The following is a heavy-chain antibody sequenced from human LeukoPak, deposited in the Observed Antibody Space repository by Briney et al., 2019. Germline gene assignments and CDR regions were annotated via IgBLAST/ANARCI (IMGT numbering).Heavy chain of an antibody. J-gene: IGHJ4*02. D-gene: IGHD3-9*01. CDR2: IRYDGSNK. Sequence: GGSLRLSCAASGFTFSSYGMHWVRQAPGKGLEWVAFIRYDGSNKYYADSVKGRFTISRDNSKNTLYLQMNSLRAEDTAVYYCARETLYYDILTGYDKTYYFDYWGQGTLVTVSS. CDR1: GFTFSSYG. CDR3: ARETLYYDILTGYDKTYYFDY. V-gene: IGHV3-30*02.